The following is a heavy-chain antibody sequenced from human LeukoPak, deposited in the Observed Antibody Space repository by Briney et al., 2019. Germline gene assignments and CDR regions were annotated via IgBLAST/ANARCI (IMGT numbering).Heavy chain of an antibody. Sequence: GGSLRLSCAASGFTFSSYWMSWVRQAPGKGLEWVANIKQDGSEKYYVDSVKGRFTISRDNAKNSLYLQMNSLRAEDTAVYYCAKVYTIFGVVIPFDYWGQGTLVTVSS. J-gene: IGHJ4*02. D-gene: IGHD3-3*01. CDR2: IKQDGSEK. CDR1: GFTFSSYW. V-gene: IGHV3-7*03. CDR3: AKVYTIFGVVIPFDY.